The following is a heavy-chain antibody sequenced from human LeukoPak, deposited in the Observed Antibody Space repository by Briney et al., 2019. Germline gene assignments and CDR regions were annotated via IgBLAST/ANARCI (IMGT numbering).Heavy chain of an antibody. J-gene: IGHJ4*02. V-gene: IGHV6-1*01. Sequence: SQTLSLTCAISGDSVSSNSAAWNWIRQSPSRGLEWLGRTYYRSKWYNDYAVSVKSRITINPDTPKNQFSLQLNSVTPEDTAVYYCARDDGIAVAGRSDYWGQGTLVTVSS. D-gene: IGHD6-19*01. CDR3: ARDDGIAVAGRSDY. CDR2: TYYRSKWYN. CDR1: GDSVSSNSAA.